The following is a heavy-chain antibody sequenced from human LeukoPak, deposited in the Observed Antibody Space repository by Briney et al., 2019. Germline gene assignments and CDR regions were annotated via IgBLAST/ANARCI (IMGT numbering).Heavy chain of an antibody. J-gene: IGHJ4*02. V-gene: IGHV4-59*12. D-gene: IGHD6-6*01. CDR3: ARENWRSKSIDFDS. Sequence: SETLSLTCTVSGGSISSYYWSWIRQPPGKGLEWIGYIYYSGSTNYNPSLKSRVTISVDTSKNQFSLRLSSVTAADTAAYFCARENWRSKSIDFDSWGQGTLVTVSS. CDR1: GGSISSYY. CDR2: IYYSGST.